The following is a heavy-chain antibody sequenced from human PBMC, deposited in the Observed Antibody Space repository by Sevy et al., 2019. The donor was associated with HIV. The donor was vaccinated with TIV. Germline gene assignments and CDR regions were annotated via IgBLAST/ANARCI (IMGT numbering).Heavy chain of an antibody. V-gene: IGHV3-30*02. CDR3: AREGCTRPHDY. D-gene: IGHD2-8*01. CDR2: IRSDGSNK. J-gene: IGHJ4*02. CDR1: GFTFSSYA. Sequence: GGSLRLSCAASGFTFSSYAMFWVRQAPGKGLEWVASIRSDGSNKKCADSVKGRFTISRDNPKNTLYLQMNSLRAEDTAVYFCAREGCTRPHDYWGQGTLVTVSS.